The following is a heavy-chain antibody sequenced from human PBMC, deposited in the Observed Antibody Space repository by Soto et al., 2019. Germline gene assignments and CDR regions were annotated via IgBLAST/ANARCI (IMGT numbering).Heavy chain of an antibody. Sequence: EVQLLESGGALEHPGGSLRLSCAASGFAFSTYAMTWVRQAPGKGLEWVSVISGSGGSSYYAASVKGRFTISRDTSKNTLYLQMNGLRAEDTALYYCAKVTKRAAAGRYEYYKFGMDVWGPGTPVTVSS. CDR3: AKVTKRAAAGRYEYYKFGMDV. D-gene: IGHD6-13*01. CDR2: ISGSGGSS. J-gene: IGHJ6*02. CDR1: GFAFSTYA. V-gene: IGHV3-23*01.